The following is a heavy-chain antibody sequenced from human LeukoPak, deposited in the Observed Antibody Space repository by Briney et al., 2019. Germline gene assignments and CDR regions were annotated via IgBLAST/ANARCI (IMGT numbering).Heavy chain of an antibody. D-gene: IGHD1-7*01. CDR3: ARGLSGTTGFDY. CDR1: GYTFTSYD. CDR2: MNPNSGNT. J-gene: IGHJ4*02. V-gene: IGHV1-8*01. Sequence: ASVKLSCTPSGYTFTSYDINWGRQATGQGLEWMGWMNPNSGNTGYAQKFQARVTMTRNTSISTAYMELSSLRSEDTAVYYCARGLSGTTGFDYWGQGTLVTVSS.